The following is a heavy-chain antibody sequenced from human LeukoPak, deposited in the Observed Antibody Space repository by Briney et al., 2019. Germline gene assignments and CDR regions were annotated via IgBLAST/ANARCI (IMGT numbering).Heavy chain of an antibody. J-gene: IGHJ4*02. CDR1: GGSISSYH. CDR3: ARSRRSGSYHYFDY. D-gene: IGHD3-10*01. V-gene: IGHV4-59*01. Sequence: PSETLSLTCTVSGGSISSYHWSWIRQPPGKGLEWIGHIYYTGSTNYNPSLKSRVTISVDTSKNQFSLKLSSVTTADTAVFYCARSRRSGSYHYFDYWGQGTLVTVSS. CDR2: IYYTGST.